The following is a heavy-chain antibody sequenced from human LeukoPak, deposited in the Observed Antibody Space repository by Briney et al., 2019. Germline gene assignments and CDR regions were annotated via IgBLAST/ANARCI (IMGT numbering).Heavy chain of an antibody. J-gene: IGHJ4*02. CDR2: ISSSGSTI. Sequence: GGSLRLSCTVSGFTVSSNSMSWIRQAPGKGLEWVSYISSSGSTIYYADSVKGRFTISRDNAKNSLYLQMNSLRAEDTAVYYCARDQGVYFDYWGQGTLVTVSS. CDR3: ARDQGVYFDY. CDR1: GFTVSSNS. D-gene: IGHD3-10*01. V-gene: IGHV3-11*01.